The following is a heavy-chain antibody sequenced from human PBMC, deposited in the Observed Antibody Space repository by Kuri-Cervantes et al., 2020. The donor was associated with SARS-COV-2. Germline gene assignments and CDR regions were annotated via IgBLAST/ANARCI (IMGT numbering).Heavy chain of an antibody. CDR2: IKQDGSEK. CDR3: ARARGPDAFDI. Sequence: GESLKISCAASGFTFSSYWMSWVRQAPGKGLEWVANIKQDGSEKYYVDSVKGRFTISRDNSKNTLYLQMNSLRAEDTAVYYCARARGPDAFDIWGQGTMVTVSS. CDR1: GFTFSSYW. V-gene: IGHV3-7*03. J-gene: IGHJ3*02.